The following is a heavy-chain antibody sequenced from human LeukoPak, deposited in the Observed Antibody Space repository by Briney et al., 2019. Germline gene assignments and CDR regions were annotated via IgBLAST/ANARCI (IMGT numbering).Heavy chain of an antibody. CDR2: ISYDGSNK. V-gene: IGHV3-30*18. Sequence: QAGGSLRLSCAASGFTFSSYGMHWVRQAPGKGLEWVAVISYDGSNKYYADSVKGRFTISRDNSKNTLYLQMNSLRAEDTAVYYCAKVWTKWIQLSGTFDYWGQGTLVTVSS. CDR3: AKVWTKWIQLSGTFDY. CDR1: GFTFSSYG. J-gene: IGHJ4*02. D-gene: IGHD5-18*01.